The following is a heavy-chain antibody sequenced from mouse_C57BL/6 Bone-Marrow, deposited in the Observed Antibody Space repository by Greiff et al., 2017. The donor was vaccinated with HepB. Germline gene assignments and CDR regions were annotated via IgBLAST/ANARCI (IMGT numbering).Heavy chain of an antibody. CDR1: GFTFSSYA. CDR3: TRSEYYYGSSPAWFAY. J-gene: IGHJ3*01. CDR2: ISSGGDYI. Sequence: EVQLQESGEGLVKPGGSLKLSCAASGFTFSSYAMSWVRQTPEKRLEWVAYISSGGDYIYYADTVKGRFTISRDNARNTLYLQMSSLKSEDTAMYYCTRSEYYYGSSPAWFAYWGQGTLVTVSA. V-gene: IGHV5-9-1*02. D-gene: IGHD1-1*01.